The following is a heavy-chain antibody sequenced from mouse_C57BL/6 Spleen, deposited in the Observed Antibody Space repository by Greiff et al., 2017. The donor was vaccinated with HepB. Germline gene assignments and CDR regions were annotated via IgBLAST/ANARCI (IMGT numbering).Heavy chain of an antibody. D-gene: IGHD1-1*01. CDR2: IYPGDGDT. V-gene: IGHV1-80*01. CDR1: GYAFSSYW. Sequence: QVQLQQSGAELVKPGASVKISCKASGYAFSSYWMNWVKQRPGKGLEWIGQIYPGDGDTNYNGKFKGKATLTADKSSSTAYMQLSSLTSEDSAVYFCARGVVARGYAMGYWGQGTSVTVSS. J-gene: IGHJ4*01. CDR3: ARGVVARGYAMGY.